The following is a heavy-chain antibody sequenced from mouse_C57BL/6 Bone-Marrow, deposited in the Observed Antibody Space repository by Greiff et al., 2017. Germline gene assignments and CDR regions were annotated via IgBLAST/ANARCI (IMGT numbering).Heavy chain of an antibody. CDR3: ARYPYDYDAGYYFDY. V-gene: IGHV1-78*01. J-gene: IGHJ2*01. Sequence: VQLQQSDAELVKPGASVKISCKVSGYTFTDHTIHWMKQRPEQGLEWIGYIYPRDGSTKYNEKFKGKATLTADKSSSTAYMQLNSLTSEDSAVYFCARYPYDYDAGYYFDYWGQGTTLTVSS. CDR1: GYTFTDHT. D-gene: IGHD2-4*01. CDR2: IYPRDGST.